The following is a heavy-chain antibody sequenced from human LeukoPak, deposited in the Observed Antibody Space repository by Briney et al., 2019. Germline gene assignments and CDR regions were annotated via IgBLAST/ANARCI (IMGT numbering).Heavy chain of an antibody. CDR3: ARIAAAGTDY. D-gene: IGHD6-13*01. J-gene: IGHJ4*02. CDR1: GFTFSSYS. Sequence: GGSLRLSCAASGFTFSSYSMNWVRQAPGKGLEWVSYISSSSGTIYYADSVKGRFTTSRDNAKNSLYLQMNSLRAEDTAVYYCARIAAAGTDYWGQGTLVTVSS. CDR2: ISSSSGTI. V-gene: IGHV3-48*01.